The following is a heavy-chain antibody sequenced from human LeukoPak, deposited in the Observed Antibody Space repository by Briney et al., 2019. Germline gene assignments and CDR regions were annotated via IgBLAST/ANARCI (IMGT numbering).Heavy chain of an antibody. Sequence: PSETLSLTCTVSGGSTSSSSYYWGWIRQPPGKGLEWIGSIYYSGSTYYNPSLKSRVTISVDTSKNQFSLKLSSVTAADTAVYYCARPPYSEGALDVWGQGTMVSVSS. V-gene: IGHV4-39*01. CDR2: IYYSGST. CDR3: ARPPYSEGALDV. D-gene: IGHD6-13*01. CDR1: GGSTSSSSYY. J-gene: IGHJ3*01.